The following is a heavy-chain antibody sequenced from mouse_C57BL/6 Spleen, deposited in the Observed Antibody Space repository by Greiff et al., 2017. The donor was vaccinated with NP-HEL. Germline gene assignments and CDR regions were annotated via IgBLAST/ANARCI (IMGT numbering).Heavy chain of an antibody. V-gene: IGHV1-69*01. Sequence: VQLQQSGAELVMPGASVKLSCKASGYTFTSYWMHWVKQRPGQGLEWIGEIDPSDSYTNYNQKFKGKSTLTVDKSSSTAYMQLSSLTSEDSAVYYCARSYYSNWVFAYWGQGTLVTVSA. CDR3: ARSYYSNWVFAY. CDR2: IDPSDSYT. J-gene: IGHJ3*01. D-gene: IGHD2-5*01. CDR1: GYTFTSYW.